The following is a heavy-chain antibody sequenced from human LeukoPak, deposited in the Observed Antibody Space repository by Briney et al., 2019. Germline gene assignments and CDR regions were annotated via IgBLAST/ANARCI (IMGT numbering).Heavy chain of an antibody. J-gene: IGHJ4*02. V-gene: IGHV4-39*01. CDR2: MYSSATT. CDR1: GGSISSISYY. Sequence: PSETLSLTCTVYGGSISSISYYWGWIRQPPGKGLEWIGSMYSSATTYYTPSLKGRVTISVDTSKNQFSLKLSSVTAADTAVYYCARGEGTMGGPDFDYWGQGTLVTVSS. D-gene: IGHD1-7*01. CDR3: ARGEGTMGGPDFDY.